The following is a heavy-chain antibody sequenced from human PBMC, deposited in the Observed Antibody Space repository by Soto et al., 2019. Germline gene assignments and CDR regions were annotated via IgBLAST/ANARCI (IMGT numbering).Heavy chain of an antibody. D-gene: IGHD5-12*01. CDR1: GFTFSDYY. CDR3: VRDRGYSGYTF. J-gene: IGHJ4*02. Sequence: GGSLRLSWAASGFTFSDYYMSWIRQAPGKGLEWVAYITSSSTNFTNYADSVRGRFTISRDNARDSVYLQMNSLRPEDTAVYYCVRDRGYSGYTFWGQGTQVTVSS. V-gene: IGHV3-11*06. CDR2: ITSSSTNFT.